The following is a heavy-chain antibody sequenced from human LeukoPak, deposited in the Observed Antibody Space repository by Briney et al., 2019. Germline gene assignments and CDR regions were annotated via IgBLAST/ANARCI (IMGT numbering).Heavy chain of an antibody. CDR3: ASGQQLVPYYFDY. V-gene: IGHV3-21*01. CDR1: GFTFSSYS. Sequence: GGSLRLSCAASGFTFSSYSMNWVRQAPGKGLEWVSSISSSSSYIYYADSVKGRFTISRDNAQNSLYLQMNSLRAEDTAVYYCASGQQLVPYYFDYWGQGTLVTVSS. J-gene: IGHJ4*02. D-gene: IGHD6-13*01. CDR2: ISSSSSYI.